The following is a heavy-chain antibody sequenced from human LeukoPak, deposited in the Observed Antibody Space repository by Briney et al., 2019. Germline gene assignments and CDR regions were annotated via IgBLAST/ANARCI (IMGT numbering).Heavy chain of an antibody. V-gene: IGHV4-39*01. D-gene: IGHD6-19*01. J-gene: IGHJ4*02. CDR2: IYYSGST. Sequence: SETLSLTCTVSGVSISSSSYYWGWIRQPPGKGLEWIGSIYYSGSTYYHPALKRRVTISVDTSKNQFSLKLSSVTAADTAVYYCARLAVAGTRDYWGQGTLVTVSS. CDR1: GVSISSSSYY. CDR3: ARLAVAGTRDY.